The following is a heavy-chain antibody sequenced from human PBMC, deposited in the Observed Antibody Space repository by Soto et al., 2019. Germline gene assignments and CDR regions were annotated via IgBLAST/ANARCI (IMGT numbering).Heavy chain of an antibody. Sequence: SETLSLTCTVSGGSISSSSYYWGWIRQPPGKGLEWIGSIYYSGCTYYNPSLKSRVTISVDTSKNQFSLKLSSVTAADTAVYYCARHNGPLYVGYYYDMDVWGQGTTVTVSS. D-gene: IGHD3-16*01. CDR2: IYYSGCT. CDR1: GGSISSSSYY. CDR3: ARHNGPLYVGYYYDMDV. J-gene: IGHJ6*02. V-gene: IGHV4-39*01.